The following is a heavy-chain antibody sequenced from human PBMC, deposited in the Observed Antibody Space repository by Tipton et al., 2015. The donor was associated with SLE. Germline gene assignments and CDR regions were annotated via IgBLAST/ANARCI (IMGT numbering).Heavy chain of an antibody. Sequence: LRLSCTVSGGSISSYYWSWIRQPPGTGLEWIGYIYYSGSTNYNPSLKSRVTISVDTSKNQFSLKLSSVTAADTAVYYCARGGYSGYDLDYWGQGTLVTVSS. CDR2: IYYSGST. CDR1: GGSISSYY. J-gene: IGHJ4*02. V-gene: IGHV4-59*01. D-gene: IGHD5-12*01. CDR3: ARGGYSGYDLDY.